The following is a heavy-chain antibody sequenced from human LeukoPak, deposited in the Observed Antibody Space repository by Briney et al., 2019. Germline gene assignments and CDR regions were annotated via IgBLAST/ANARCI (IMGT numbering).Heavy chain of an antibody. CDR2: IYYSGST. CDR1: GGSISSYY. D-gene: IGHD1-26*01. J-gene: IGHJ3*02. CDR3: ARGGSYYASAFDI. Sequence: ASETLSLTCTVSGGSISSYYWSWIRQPPGKGLEWIGYIYYSGSTNYNPSLKSRVTISVDTSKNQFSLKLSSVTAADTAVYYCARGGSYYASAFDIWGQGTMVTVSS. V-gene: IGHV4-59*01.